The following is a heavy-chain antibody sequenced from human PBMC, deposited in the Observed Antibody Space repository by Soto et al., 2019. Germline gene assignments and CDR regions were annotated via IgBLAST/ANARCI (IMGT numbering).Heavy chain of an antibody. CDR3: ARVYNWNDY. J-gene: IGHJ4*02. V-gene: IGHV3-48*03. Sequence: GGSLRLSCAASGFTFSNYEMNWVRQAPGKGLEWVSYISGTGSTIYYADSVKGRFTISRDNAKNSLYLQMNSLRAEDTAAYYCARVYNWNDYWGQGTLVTVSS. D-gene: IGHD1-20*01. CDR1: GFTFSNYE. CDR2: ISGTGSTI.